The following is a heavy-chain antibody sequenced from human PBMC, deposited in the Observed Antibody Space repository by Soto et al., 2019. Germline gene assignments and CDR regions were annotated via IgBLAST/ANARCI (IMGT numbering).Heavy chain of an antibody. V-gene: IGHV1-18*04. CDR3: ARDRLELRAGLYNALDV. CDR2: ISGYKGDT. J-gene: IGHJ6*02. D-gene: IGHD1-26*01. CDR1: GYTFTNSG. Sequence: QVQRVQSGAEVKRPGASVKVSCKASGYTFTNSGISWVRQSPAQGLECMGWISGYKGDTNYAQKFQVRVTMTTDTSTGTAYMEPMRLRSDDTAVYYCARDRLELRAGLYNALDVWGQGTTVTVSS.